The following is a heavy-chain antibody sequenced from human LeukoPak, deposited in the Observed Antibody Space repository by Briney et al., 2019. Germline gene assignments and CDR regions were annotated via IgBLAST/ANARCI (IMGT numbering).Heavy chain of an antibody. V-gene: IGHV3-21*01. Sequence: GGSLRLSCAASGFTFSGYTLTWIRQAPGKGLEWVSSISSTGSDIYYGDSVKGRFTISRDNAKNLVYLQMNSLRAEDTAVYYCATLMHIWLGNDYWGQGTLVTVSS. J-gene: IGHJ4*02. D-gene: IGHD3-10*01. CDR1: GFTFSGYT. CDR2: ISSTGSDI. CDR3: ATLMHIWLGNDY.